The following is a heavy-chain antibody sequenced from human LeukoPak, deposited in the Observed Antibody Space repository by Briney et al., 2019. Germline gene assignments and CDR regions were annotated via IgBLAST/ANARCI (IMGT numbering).Heavy chain of an antibody. J-gene: IGHJ6*02. CDR1: GASISSHY. D-gene: IGHD2-2*01. CDR2: ISDTGTT. V-gene: IGHV4-59*08. Sequence: SETLSLTCTVSGASISSHYWSWIRQSPGKGLVWIGYISDTGTTNYNPSLKSRVTISVDTAKNQFSLSMRSVTAADTAVYFCARHEGIPAALVMLDVWGQGTTVIVSS. CDR3: ARHEGIPAALVMLDV.